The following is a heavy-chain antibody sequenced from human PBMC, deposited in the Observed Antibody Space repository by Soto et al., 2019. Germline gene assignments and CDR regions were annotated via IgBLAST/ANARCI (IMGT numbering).Heavy chain of an antibody. CDR1: GGSISSGDYY. V-gene: IGHV4-30-4*01. CDR3: ARAVAYYYDSSGYSPFDY. J-gene: IGHJ4*02. Sequence: SETLSLTCTVSGGSISSGDYYWSWIRQPPGKGLEWIGYIYYSGSTYYNPSLKSRVTISVDTSKNQFSLKLSSVTAADTAVYYCARAVAYYYDSSGYSPFDYWGQGTLVTVSS. D-gene: IGHD3-22*01. CDR2: IYYSGST.